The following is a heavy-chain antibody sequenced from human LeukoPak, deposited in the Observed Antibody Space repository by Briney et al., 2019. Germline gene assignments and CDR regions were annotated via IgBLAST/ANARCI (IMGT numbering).Heavy chain of an antibody. J-gene: IGHJ4*02. D-gene: IGHD5-12*01. Sequence: DTRSLTWRVTVVSGRSVDFSGSRHPTRKGLEWIGYIYYSRSTNYNPSLKSRVTISVDTSKNQFSLKLSSVTAADTAVYYCARERPKYSGYAGGIDYWGQGTLVTVSS. CDR3: ARERPKYSGYAGGIDY. CDR1: VVSGRSVD. CDR2: IYYSRST. V-gene: IGHV4-59*02.